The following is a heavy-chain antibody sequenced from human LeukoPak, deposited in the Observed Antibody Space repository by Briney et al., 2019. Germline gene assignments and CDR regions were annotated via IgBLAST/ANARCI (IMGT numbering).Heavy chain of an antibody. J-gene: IGHJ3*02. CDR3: ARTYYDILTGYYVVGDAFDI. CDR1: GGSISSYY. CDR2: IYYSGST. V-gene: IGHV4-59*01. Sequence: KPSETLSLTCTVSGGSISSYYWSWIRQPPGKGLEWIGYIYYSGSTNYKPSLKSRVTISVDTSKNQFSLKLSSVTAADTAVYYCARTYYDILTGYYVVGDAFDIWGQGTMVTVSS. D-gene: IGHD3-9*01.